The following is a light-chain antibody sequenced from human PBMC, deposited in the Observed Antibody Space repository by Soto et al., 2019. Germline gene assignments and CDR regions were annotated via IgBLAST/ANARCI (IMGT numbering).Light chain of an antibody. J-gene: IGKJ1*01. CDR3: QQYGSLSWT. CDR2: GAS. Sequence: EIVLTQSPGTLSLSPGERATLSCRASQSVGSDYLAWYQQKPGQAPRILIVGASGRATGIPDRFSGSGSGTDFTLTISRLGPEDFAVYYCQQYGSLSWTFGQGTKVDIK. CDR1: QSVGSDY. V-gene: IGKV3-20*01.